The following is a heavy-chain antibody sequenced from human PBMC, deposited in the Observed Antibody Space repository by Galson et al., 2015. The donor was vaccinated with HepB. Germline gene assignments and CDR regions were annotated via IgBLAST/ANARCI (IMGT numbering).Heavy chain of an antibody. CDR3: ARGVRSQLFSDQ. Sequence: SVKVSCKASGYTFTSYDVTWVRQASGQGLEWMGWMNPNSGNTGYAPKFRGRVTMTADISMSTAYMELGSLTSEDTAVYYCARGVRSQLFSDQWGQGSQVSGSS. V-gene: IGHV1-8*01. J-gene: IGHJ4*02. D-gene: IGHD1-14*01. CDR2: MNPNSGNT. CDR1: GYTFTSYD.